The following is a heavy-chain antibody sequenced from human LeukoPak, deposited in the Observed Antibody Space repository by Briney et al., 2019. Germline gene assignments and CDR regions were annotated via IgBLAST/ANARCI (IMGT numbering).Heavy chain of an antibody. Sequence: PGGSLRLSCAASGFTFSSYWMSWVRQAPGKGLEWVANIKQDGNEKYYVDSVKGRFTISRDNAKNSLYLQMNSLRAEDTAVYYCASGRELEYFDYWGQGTLVTVSS. CDR3: ASGRELEYFDY. D-gene: IGHD1-1*01. V-gene: IGHV3-7*01. CDR1: GFTFSSYW. J-gene: IGHJ4*02. CDR2: IKQDGNEK.